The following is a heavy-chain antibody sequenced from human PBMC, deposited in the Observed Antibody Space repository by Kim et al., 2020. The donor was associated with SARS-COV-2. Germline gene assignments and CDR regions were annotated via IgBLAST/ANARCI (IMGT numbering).Heavy chain of an antibody. CDR1: GGTFSSYA. CDR2: IIPIFGTA. Sequence: SVKVSCKASGGTFSSYAISWVRQAPGQGLEWMGGIIPIFGTANYAQKFQGRVTITADESTSTAYMELSSLRSEDTAVYYCAREGTEIMVRGVIIGYNWFDPWGQGTLVTVSS. J-gene: IGHJ5*02. V-gene: IGHV1-69*13. D-gene: IGHD3-10*01. CDR3: AREGTEIMVRGVIIGYNWFDP.